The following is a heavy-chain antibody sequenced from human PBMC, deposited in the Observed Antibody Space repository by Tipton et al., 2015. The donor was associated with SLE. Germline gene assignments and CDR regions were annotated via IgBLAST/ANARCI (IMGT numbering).Heavy chain of an antibody. V-gene: IGHV1-18*04. CDR2: ISAYNGNT. J-gene: IGHJ4*02. CDR1: GYAFTGYY. CDR3: ARDRIAAPARGDY. Sequence: QLVQSGAEVKKPGASVKVSCKASGYAFTGYYMHWVRQAPGQGLEWMGWISAYNGNTNYAQKLQGRVTMTTDTSTSTAYMELRSLRSDDTAVYYCARDRIAAPARGDYWGQGTLVTVSS. D-gene: IGHD6-13*01.